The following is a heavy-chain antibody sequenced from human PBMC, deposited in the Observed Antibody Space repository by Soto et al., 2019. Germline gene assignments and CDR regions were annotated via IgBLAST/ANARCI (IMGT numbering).Heavy chain of an antibody. CDR1: GYTFTSYD. V-gene: IGHV1-8*01. J-gene: IGHJ6*02. CDR2: MNPNSGNT. D-gene: IGHD3-10*01. Sequence: QVQLVQSGAEVKKPGASVKVSCKASGYTFTSYDINWVRQATGQGLEWMGWMNPNSGNTGYAQKFQGRVTMTRNTSITTAYMELSSLRSEDTAVYYSANHARGGDYYYYGMDVWGQGTTVTVSS. CDR3: ANHARGGDYYYYGMDV.